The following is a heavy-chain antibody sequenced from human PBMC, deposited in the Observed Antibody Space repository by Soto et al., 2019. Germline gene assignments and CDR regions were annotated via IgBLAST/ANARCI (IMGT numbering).Heavy chain of an antibody. Sequence: QVQLVQSGAEVKKPASSVTVSCKASGGTFGNSAISWVRQAPGQGLEWMGGIIPIFSTPDYAQKFQGRVTITAYESTTTAYMELTSLKSEDTAVYYCARDKDRQQLGGNYYYGIDVWGQGTTVTVSS. D-gene: IGHD2-15*01. CDR1: GGTFGNSA. V-gene: IGHV1-69*12. CDR3: ARDKDRQQLGGNYYYGIDV. J-gene: IGHJ6*02. CDR2: IIPIFSTP.